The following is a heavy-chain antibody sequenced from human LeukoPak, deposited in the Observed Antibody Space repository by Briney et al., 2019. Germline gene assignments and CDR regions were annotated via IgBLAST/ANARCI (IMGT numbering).Heavy chain of an antibody. J-gene: IGHJ4*02. V-gene: IGHV4-59*01. Sequence: VKPSETLSLTCTVSGGSISSYYWRWLRQPPGTGLEWIGYIYYSGSTNYNPSLKSRVTISVDTSKNQFSLKLSSVTAADTAFYYCARSGYDSNYFDYWGQGTLVTVSS. D-gene: IGHD5-12*01. CDR3: ARSGYDSNYFDY. CDR1: GGSISSYY. CDR2: IYYSGST.